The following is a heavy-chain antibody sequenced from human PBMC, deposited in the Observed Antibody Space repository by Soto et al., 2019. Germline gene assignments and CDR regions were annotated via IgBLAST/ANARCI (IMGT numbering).Heavy chain of an antibody. D-gene: IGHD2-15*01. J-gene: IGHJ4*02. CDR1: GGSISSSSYY. V-gene: IGHV4-39*01. Sequence: SETLSLTCTVSGGSISSSSYYWGWIRQPPGKGLEWIGSIYYSGSTYYNPSLKSRVTISVDTSKNQFSLKLSSVTAADTAVYYCASTRSATQSSDFDYWGQGTLVTVSS. CDR2: IYYSGST. CDR3: ASTRSATQSSDFDY.